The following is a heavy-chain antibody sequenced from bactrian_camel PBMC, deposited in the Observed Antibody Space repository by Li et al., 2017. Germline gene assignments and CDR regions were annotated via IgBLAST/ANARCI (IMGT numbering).Heavy chain of an antibody. D-gene: IGHD2*01. CDR2: IVFGGST. V-gene: IGHV3S55*01. CDR3: AARKVDRGSHFSLGRAPALRRDEYSF. Sequence: VQLVESGGGSVQAGGSLRLSCSYSENRGRDCMVWYRQAPGIECKLISTIVFGGSTFYSDTVKGRFTISHDKSKNTLFLQMNVLRPEDTAMYYCAARKVDRGSHFSLGRAPALRRDEYSFWGQGTQVNVS. CDR1: ENRGRDC. J-gene: IGHJ4*01.